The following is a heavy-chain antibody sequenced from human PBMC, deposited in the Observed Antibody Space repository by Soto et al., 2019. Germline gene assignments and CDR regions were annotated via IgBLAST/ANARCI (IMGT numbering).Heavy chain of an antibody. Sequence: GGSLRLSCSASGFIFSESTMYWVRQVPGKGLEAISAVSTSGSSTYYADSVKDRFTISRDNSKNTLFLQMGSLRPEDTAIYYCVKQAHGLDGVAFDYWGQGTQVTVSS. CDR3: VKQAHGLDGVAFDY. CDR2: VSTSGSST. CDR1: GFIFSEST. V-gene: IGHV3-64D*06. D-gene: IGHD2-15*01. J-gene: IGHJ4*01.